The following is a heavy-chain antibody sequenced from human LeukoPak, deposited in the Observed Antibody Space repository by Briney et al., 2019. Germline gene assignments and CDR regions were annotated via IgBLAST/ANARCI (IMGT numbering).Heavy chain of an antibody. J-gene: IGHJ4*02. D-gene: IGHD3-22*01. V-gene: IGHV3-48*01. Sequence: GGSLRLSCAASGFTFSSYSMSWVRQAPGKGLEWGSYISGSSSTIYYADSVKGRFTISRDNGKNTLYLQMNSLRAEDTAVYYCARGSTYYDSSGQVPFDYWGRGTLVTVSS. CDR2: ISGSSSTI. CDR3: ARGSTYYDSSGQVPFDY. CDR1: GFTFSSYS.